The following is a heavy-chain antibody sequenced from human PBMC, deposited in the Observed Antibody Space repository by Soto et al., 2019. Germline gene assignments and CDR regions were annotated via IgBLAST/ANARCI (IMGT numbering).Heavy chain of an antibody. Sequence: SETLSLTCTVSGGSISSYYWSWIRQPPGKGLEWIGYIYYSGSTNYNPSLKSRITISVDTSKNQFSLRLSSVTAADTAVYYCAGQGDIASAFDIWGQGTMVTVSS. J-gene: IGHJ3*02. D-gene: IGHD5-12*01. CDR2: IYYSGST. CDR1: GGSISSYY. CDR3: AGQGDIASAFDI. V-gene: IGHV4-59*08.